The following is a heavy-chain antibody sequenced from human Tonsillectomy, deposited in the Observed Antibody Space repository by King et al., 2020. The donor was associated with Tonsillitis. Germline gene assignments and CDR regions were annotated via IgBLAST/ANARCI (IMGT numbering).Heavy chain of an antibody. CDR2: INHIGST. D-gene: IGHD2-2*01. J-gene: IGHJ5*02. CDR1: GGSFSGYY. CDR3: ARRPHDIVVVPAANPLNWFDP. V-gene: IGHV4-34*01. Sequence: VQLQQWGAGLLKPSETLSLTCAVYGGSFSGYYWSWIRQPPGKGLEWIGEINHIGSTNHNPSLKSRVTISVDTSKNQFSLKLSSVTAADTAVYYCARRPHDIVVVPAANPLNWFDPWGQGTLVTVSS.